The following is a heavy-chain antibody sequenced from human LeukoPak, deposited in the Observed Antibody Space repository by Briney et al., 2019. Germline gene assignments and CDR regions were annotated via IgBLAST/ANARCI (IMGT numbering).Heavy chain of an antibody. J-gene: IGHJ4*02. CDR1: GGSFSHNY. V-gene: IGHV4-34*01. Sequence: SETLSLTCTVYGGSFSHNYWHWIRQPPGKGLEWIGEIHPSGTTTYNPSLESRVSISVDTPNNQFSLRVTSVTAADTAIYYCARGVDSAKVGYWSRGTLVTVSS. CDR3: ARGVDSAKVGY. D-gene: IGHD3-3*01. CDR2: IHPSGTT.